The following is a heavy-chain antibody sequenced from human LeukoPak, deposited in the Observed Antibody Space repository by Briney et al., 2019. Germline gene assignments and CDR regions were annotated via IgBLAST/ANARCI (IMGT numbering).Heavy chain of an antibody. J-gene: IGHJ6*02. CDR2: INPSGGST. CDR1: GYTFTSYD. Sequence: ASVKVSCKASGYTFTSYDINWVRQAPGQGLEWMGIINPSGGSTSYAQKFQGRVTMTRDTSTSTVYMELSSLRSEDTAVYYCAREPQHRIAAAGASGMDVWGQGTTVTVSS. CDR3: AREPQHRIAAAGASGMDV. V-gene: IGHV1-46*01. D-gene: IGHD6-13*01.